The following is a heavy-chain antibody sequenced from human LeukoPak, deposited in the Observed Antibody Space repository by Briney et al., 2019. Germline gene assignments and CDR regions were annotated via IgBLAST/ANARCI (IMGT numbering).Heavy chain of an antibody. D-gene: IGHD2-21*02. CDR1: GFTFSSYA. V-gene: IGHV3-23*01. CDR3: AKAKVVVTAIPYYFDY. CDR2: VSGSGGST. J-gene: IGHJ4*02. Sequence: GGSLRLSCAASGFTFSSYAMSWVRQASGKGLEWVSAVSGSGGSTYYADSVKGRFTISRDNSKNTLYLQMNSLRAEDTAVYYCAKAKVVVTAIPYYFDYWGQGTLVTVSS.